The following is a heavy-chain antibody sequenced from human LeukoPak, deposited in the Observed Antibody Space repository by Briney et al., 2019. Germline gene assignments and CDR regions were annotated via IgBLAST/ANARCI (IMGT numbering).Heavy chain of an antibody. D-gene: IGHD6-6*01. Sequence: GASVKVSCQASGYTFTSYYMHWVRQAPGQGLEWMGIINPSGGSTSYAQKFQGRVTMTRDMSTSTVYMELSSLRSEDTAVYYCARDGVSSSFQKRYMDVWGKGTTVTVSS. V-gene: IGHV1-46*01. CDR2: INPSGGST. CDR3: ARDGVSSSFQKRYMDV. CDR1: GYTFTSYY. J-gene: IGHJ6*03.